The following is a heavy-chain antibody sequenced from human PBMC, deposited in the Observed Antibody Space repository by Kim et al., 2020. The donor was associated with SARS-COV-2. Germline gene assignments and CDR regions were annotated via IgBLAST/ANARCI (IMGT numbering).Heavy chain of an antibody. CDR2: ISYDGSNK. CDR1: GFTFSSHA. V-gene: IGHV3-30*04. J-gene: IGHJ6*02. D-gene: IGHD6-25*01. Sequence: GGSLRLSCAASGFTFSSHAMHWVRQAPGKGLEWVAVISYDGSNKYYADSVKGRFTISRDNSKNTLYLQMNSLRAEDTAVYYCARDFTAPHYGMDVWGQGTTVTVSS. CDR3: ARDFTAPHYGMDV.